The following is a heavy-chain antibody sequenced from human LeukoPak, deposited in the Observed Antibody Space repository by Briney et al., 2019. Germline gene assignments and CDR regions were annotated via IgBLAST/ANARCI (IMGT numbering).Heavy chain of an antibody. CDR3: ARGAGFMRPNDTSGTDAFDI. D-gene: IGHD3-22*01. V-gene: IGHV3-13*01. CDR1: GFTFSNYD. J-gene: IGHJ3*02. Sequence: GGSLRLSCAASGFTFSNYDMHWVRQATGKGLEWVSAIGTAGDTYYADSVKGRFTTSRENAKKSLYLQMSSLKVGDTAVYYCARGAGFMRPNDTSGTDAFDIWGQGTMVTVSS. CDR2: IGTAGDT.